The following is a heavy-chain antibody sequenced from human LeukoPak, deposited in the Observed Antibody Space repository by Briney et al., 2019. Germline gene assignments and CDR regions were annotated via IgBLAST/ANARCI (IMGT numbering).Heavy chain of an antibody. V-gene: IGHV1-2*02. J-gene: IGHJ4*02. CDR2: INPNGGGT. CDR1: GYTFTGYY. CDR3: AREPYYHPQDSLAFGEGNFDY. Sequence: APVKVSFKASGYTFTGYYMHWVRQAPGPGLEWMGWINPNGGGTNYAQAFQGRVTMTRDTSISTADMELTRLRSDDTAVDYCAREPYYHPQDSLAFGEGNFDYWGQGTLVTVSS. D-gene: IGHD3-10*01.